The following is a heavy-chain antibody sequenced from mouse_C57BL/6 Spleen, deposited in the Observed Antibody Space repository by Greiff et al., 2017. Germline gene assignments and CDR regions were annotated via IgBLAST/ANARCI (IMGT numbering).Heavy chain of an antibody. CDR2: ISYDGSN. CDR1: GYSITSGYY. V-gene: IGHV3-6*01. CDR3: ARDDYYGTPFAY. J-gene: IGHJ3*01. Sequence: EVQVVESGPGLVKPSQSLSLTCSVTGYSITSGYYWNWIRQFPGNKLEWMGYISYDGSNNYNPSLKNRISITRDTSKNQFFLKLNSVTTEDTATYYCARDDYYGTPFAYWGQGTLVTVSA. D-gene: IGHD1-1*01.